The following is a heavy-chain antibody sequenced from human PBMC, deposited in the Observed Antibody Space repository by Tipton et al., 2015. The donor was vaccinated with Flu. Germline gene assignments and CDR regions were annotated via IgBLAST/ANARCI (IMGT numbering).Heavy chain of an antibody. J-gene: IGHJ4*02. V-gene: IGHV3-21*01. Sequence: GYLRLSCAASGFTFSCYSMNWVRQAPGKGLEWVSSISSSSSYIYYADSVKGRFTISRDNAKNSLYLQMNSLRAEDTAVYYCARDLILTGPAAFDYWGQGTLVTVSS. CDR2: ISSSSSYI. D-gene: IGHD3-9*01. CDR1: GFTFSCYS. CDR3: ARDLILTGPAAFDY.